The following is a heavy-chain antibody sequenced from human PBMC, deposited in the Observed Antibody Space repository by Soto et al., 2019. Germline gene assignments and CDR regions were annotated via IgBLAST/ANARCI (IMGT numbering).Heavy chain of an antibody. D-gene: IGHD6-13*01. CDR3: ARESSRDQNWFDP. Sequence: PSETLSLTCVVSGFSISSGYYWGWIRQPPGQGLEWIVSIYHSGTTYYNPSLKSRVTISVDTSKNQFSLNLNSVTAADTAIYYCARESSRDQNWFDPWGQGTLVTV. CDR1: GFSISSGYY. J-gene: IGHJ5*02. V-gene: IGHV4-38-2*02. CDR2: IYHSGTT.